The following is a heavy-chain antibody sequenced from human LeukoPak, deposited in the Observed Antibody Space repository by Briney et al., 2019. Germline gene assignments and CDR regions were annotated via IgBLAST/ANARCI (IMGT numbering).Heavy chain of an antibody. J-gene: IGHJ3*02. Sequence: GESLKISCQGSGYSFTSYWIGWVRQMPGKGPEWMGIIYPGDSDTRYSPSFQGQVTISADKSISTAYLQWSSLKASDTAMYYCASRYYDFWSGSDAFDIWGQGTMVTVSS. CDR2: IYPGDSDT. V-gene: IGHV5-51*01. CDR3: ASRYYDFWSGSDAFDI. CDR1: GYSFTSYW. D-gene: IGHD3-3*01.